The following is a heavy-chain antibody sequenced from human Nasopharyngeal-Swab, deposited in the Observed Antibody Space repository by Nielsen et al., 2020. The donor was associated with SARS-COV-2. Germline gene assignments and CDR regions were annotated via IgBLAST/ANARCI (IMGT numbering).Heavy chain of an antibody. CDR3: ARVRKAGIFGVVSYFDY. Sequence: SETLSLTCTVSGGSISSGSYYWSWIRQPAGKGLEWIGRIETSGRTNYNPSLKSRVTISVDTSKNQFSLKLSSVTAADTAVYYCARVRKAGIFGVVSYFDYWGQGTLVTVSS. V-gene: IGHV4-61*02. D-gene: IGHD3-3*01. CDR1: GGSISSGSYY. J-gene: IGHJ4*02. CDR2: IETSGRT.